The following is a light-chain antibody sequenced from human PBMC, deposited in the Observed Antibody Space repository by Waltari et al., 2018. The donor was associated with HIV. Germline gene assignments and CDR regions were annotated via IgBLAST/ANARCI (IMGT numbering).Light chain of an antibody. V-gene: IGKV1-39*01. CDR2: GVS. J-gene: IGKJ5*01. CDR3: QQTYSGSIT. Sequence: QLTQSPSSLSASLGDKGTITCRASQNIKTLLNWYQLRPGKAPRLLIYGVSGLLTGVPARCTGGGSGADFTLTINNLQPEDFASYFCQQTYSGSITFGPGTRVEI. CDR1: QNIKTL.